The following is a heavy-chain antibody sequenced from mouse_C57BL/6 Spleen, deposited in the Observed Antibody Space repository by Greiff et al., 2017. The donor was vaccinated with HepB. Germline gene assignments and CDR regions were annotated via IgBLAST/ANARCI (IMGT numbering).Heavy chain of an antibody. D-gene: IGHD1-1*01. CDR1: GYTFTSYG. J-gene: IGHJ1*03. Sequence: VMLVESGAELARPGASVKLSCKASGYTFTSYGISWVKQRTGQGLEWIGEIYPRSGNTYYNEKFKGKATLTADKSSSTAYMELRSLTSGDSAVYFCARAYGSSYWYFDVWGTGTTVTVSS. CDR2: IYPRSGNT. V-gene: IGHV1-81*01. CDR3: ARAYGSSYWYFDV.